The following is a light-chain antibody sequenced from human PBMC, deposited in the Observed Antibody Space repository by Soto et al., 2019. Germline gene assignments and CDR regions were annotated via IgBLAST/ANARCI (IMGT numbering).Light chain of an antibody. J-gene: IGKJ1*01. CDR3: QQYGSSGT. Sequence: IVVTQSPGTLSLSPGERATLSCRASQSVSNNYLAWYQQKPGQTPRLLIYGASTRATGIPARFSGSGSETDFTLTISTLEPEDFAVYYCQQYGSSGTFGQGTKVDIK. CDR1: QSVSNNY. V-gene: IGKV3-20*01. CDR2: GAS.